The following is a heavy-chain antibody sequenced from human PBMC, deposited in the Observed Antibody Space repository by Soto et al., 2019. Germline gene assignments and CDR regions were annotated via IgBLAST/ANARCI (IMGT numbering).Heavy chain of an antibody. J-gene: IGHJ4*02. Sequence: QVQLVESGGGVVQPGRSLRLSCAASGFTFSSYGMHWVRQAPGKGXXXXXXIWYDGSNKYYADSVKGRFTISRDNSKNTLYLQMNSLRAEDTAVYYCARGKEGYCSGGSCYGVDYWGQGTLVTVSS. CDR3: ARGKEGYCSGGSCYGVDY. CDR2: IWYDGSNK. V-gene: IGHV3-33*01. CDR1: GFTFSSYG. D-gene: IGHD2-15*01.